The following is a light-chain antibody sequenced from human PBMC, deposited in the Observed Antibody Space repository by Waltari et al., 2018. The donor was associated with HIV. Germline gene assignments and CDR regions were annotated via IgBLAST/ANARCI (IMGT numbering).Light chain of an antibody. CDR3: SSYTSSSTLDWV. CDR1: SSDVGGYNY. Sequence: QSALTQPASVSGSPGQSITTSCTGPSSDVGGYNYVSWYQQHPGKAPKLMIYVVSNRPSGVSNRFSGSKSGNTASLTISGLQAEDEADYYCSSYTSSSTLDWVFGGGTKLTVL. J-gene: IGLJ3*02. CDR2: VVS. V-gene: IGLV2-14*03.